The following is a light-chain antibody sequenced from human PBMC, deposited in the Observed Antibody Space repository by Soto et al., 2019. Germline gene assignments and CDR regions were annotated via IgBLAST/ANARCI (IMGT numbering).Light chain of an antibody. Sequence: QSALTQPPSASGSPGQSVAISCTGTSSDIGAYKEVSWYQQHPGKAPKLIIYEVSRRPSGVPDRFSGSKSGNTASLTVSGRQAADEAAYYCRSPAGGNNPLVFGPGTKLTVL. V-gene: IGLV2-8*01. J-gene: IGLJ1*01. CDR3: RSPAGGNNPLV. CDR2: EVS. CDR1: SSDIGAYKE.